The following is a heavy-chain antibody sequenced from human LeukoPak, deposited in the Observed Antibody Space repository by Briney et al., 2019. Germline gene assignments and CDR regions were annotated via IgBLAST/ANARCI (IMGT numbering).Heavy chain of an antibody. CDR2: INPTGGST. Sequence: EASVKVSCKASGYTFTSNYMHWVRQAPGQGLEWMGIINPTGGSTGYAQKFQGRVTMTRDMSTSTDYMELSSLRSEDTAIYYCARDNSVGDNAWWFDPWGQGTLVTVSS. CDR3: ARDNSVGDNAWWFDP. V-gene: IGHV1-46*01. J-gene: IGHJ5*02. CDR1: GYTFTSNY. D-gene: IGHD1-26*01.